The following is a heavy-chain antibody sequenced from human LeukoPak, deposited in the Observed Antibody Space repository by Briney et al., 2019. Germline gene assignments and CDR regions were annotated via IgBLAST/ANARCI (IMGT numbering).Heavy chain of an antibody. D-gene: IGHD3-22*01. CDR1: GFTFSDYS. CDR3: ATNSGYAFII. V-gene: IGHV3-48*02. Sequence: PGGSLRLSCAVSGFTFSDYSMNWLRQAPGKGLEWLSYISRSSGTISYADSVKGLFTISRDNDKNSLFLQMNSLRDEDTAVYYCATNSGYAFIIWGQGTMVTVSS. J-gene: IGHJ3*02. CDR2: ISRSSGTI.